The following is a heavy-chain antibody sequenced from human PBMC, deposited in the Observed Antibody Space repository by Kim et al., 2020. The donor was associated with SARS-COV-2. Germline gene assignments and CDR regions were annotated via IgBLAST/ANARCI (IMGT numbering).Heavy chain of an antibody. CDR3: TKSVRQRVVATFDF. V-gene: IGHV5-51*01. D-gene: IGHD2-21*02. CDR1: GYTFENFW. CDR2: IFPGDSDT. Sequence: GESLKISCEVSGYTFENFWIVWVRQMPGKGLEWIGKIFPGDSDTRINPAFKGRITISTDKSITTAYLQWSSLKASDSAIYYCTKSVRQRVVATFDFWGQGSLVTVSS. J-gene: IGHJ4*02.